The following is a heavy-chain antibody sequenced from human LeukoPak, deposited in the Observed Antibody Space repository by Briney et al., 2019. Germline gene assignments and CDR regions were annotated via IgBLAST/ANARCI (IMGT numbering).Heavy chain of an antibody. CDR1: GGTFSSYA. V-gene: IGHV1-69*04. CDR3: ATDLRYSSSWKPWDYYYGMDV. J-gene: IGHJ6*02. Sequence: GASVKVSCKASGGTFSSYAISWVRQAPGQGLEWMGRIIPILGIANYAQKFQGRVTMTEDTSTDTAYMELSSLRSEDTAVYYCATDLRYSSSWKPWDYYYGMDVWGQGTTVTVSS. CDR2: IIPILGIA. D-gene: IGHD6-13*01.